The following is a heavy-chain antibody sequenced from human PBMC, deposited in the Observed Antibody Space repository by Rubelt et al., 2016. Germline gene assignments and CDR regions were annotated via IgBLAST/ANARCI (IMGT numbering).Heavy chain of an antibody. V-gene: IGHV1-69*04. CDR1: GGTFSSYA. J-gene: IGHJ4*02. CDR2: IIPILGIA. CDR3: AKVGGGRVGAFDY. D-gene: IGHD1-26*01. Sequence: QVQLVQSGAEVKKPGSSVKVSCKASGGTFSSYAISWVRQAPGQGLEWMGRIIPILGIANYAQKFQGRVTITADKSTSTAYMELSSLRSEDTAVYYCAKVGGGRVGAFDYWGQGTLVTVSS.